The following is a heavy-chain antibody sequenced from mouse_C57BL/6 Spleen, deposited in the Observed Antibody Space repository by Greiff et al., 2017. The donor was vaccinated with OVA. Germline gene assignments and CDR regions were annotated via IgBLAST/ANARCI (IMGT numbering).Heavy chain of an antibody. D-gene: IGHD2-12*01. Sequence: EVQVVESGEGLVKPGGSLKLSCAASGFTFSSYAMSWVRQTPEKRLEWVAYISSGGDYIYYADNVKGRFTISRDNARNTLYLQMSSLKSEDTAMYYCTRVYDVWYFDVWGTGTTVTVSS. J-gene: IGHJ1*03. CDR1: GFTFSSYA. CDR3: TRVYDVWYFDV. CDR2: ISSGGDYI. V-gene: IGHV5-9-1*02.